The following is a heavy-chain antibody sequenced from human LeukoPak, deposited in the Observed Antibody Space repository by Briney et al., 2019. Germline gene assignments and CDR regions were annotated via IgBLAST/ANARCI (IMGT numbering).Heavy chain of an antibody. CDR2: IDPNSGDT. V-gene: IGHV1-2*02. CDR3: ARVQPHRIYYDNSDYPTRNDY. J-gene: IGHJ4*02. CDR1: GYTFTDYY. D-gene: IGHD3-22*01. Sequence: ASVKVSCKASGYTFTDYYMHWVRQAPGQGLEWMGWIDPNSGDTNYAQKFQGRVTMTTDTSTSTAYMELRSLRSDDTAVYYCARVQPHRIYYDNSDYPTRNDYWGQGTLVTVSS.